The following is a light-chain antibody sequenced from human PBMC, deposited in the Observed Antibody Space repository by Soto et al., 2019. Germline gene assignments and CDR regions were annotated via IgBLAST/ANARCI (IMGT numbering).Light chain of an antibody. CDR1: QSISSW. CDR2: DAS. V-gene: IGKV1-5*01. CDR3: QQYNSSALT. J-gene: IGKJ4*01. Sequence: DIQMTQSPSTLSASVGDRVTITCRASQSISSWSAWYQQKPGKAPKLLIYDASSLESGVPSRFSGSGSGTEFTLTISSLQPDDFATYYCQQYNSSALTFGGGTKVEIK.